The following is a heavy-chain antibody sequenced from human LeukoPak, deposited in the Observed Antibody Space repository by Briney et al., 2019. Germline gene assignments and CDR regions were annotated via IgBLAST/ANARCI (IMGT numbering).Heavy chain of an antibody. Sequence: PSETLSLTCTVSGGSINSADHYWSWIRQPPGRGLEWIGYIYFSGTTYYNPSLKSRVTISVDTSKNQFSLKLSSVTAADTAVYYCARGADPHYVWGQGTTVTVSS. V-gene: IGHV4-30-4*01. CDR2: IYFSGTT. CDR1: GGSINSADHY. J-gene: IGHJ6*02. CDR3: ARGADPHYV.